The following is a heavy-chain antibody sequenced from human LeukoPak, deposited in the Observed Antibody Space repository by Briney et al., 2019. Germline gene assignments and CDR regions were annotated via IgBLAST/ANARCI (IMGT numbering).Heavy chain of an antibody. CDR1: GGSISSGGYS. V-gene: IGHV4-30-2*01. J-gene: IGHJ3*02. CDR2: IYHSGST. Sequence: PSQTLSLTCAVSGGSISSGGYSWSWIRQPPGKGLEWIGYIYHSGSTYYNPSLKSRVTISVDRSKNQFSLKLSSVTAADTAVYYCARGKDYYGSGSYYGFPAFDIWGQGTMVTVSS. D-gene: IGHD3-10*01. CDR3: ARGKDYYGSGSYYGFPAFDI.